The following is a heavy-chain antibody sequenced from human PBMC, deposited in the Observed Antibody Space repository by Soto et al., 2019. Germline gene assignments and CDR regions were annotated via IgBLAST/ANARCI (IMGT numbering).Heavy chain of an antibody. CDR3: ARCIQGDYYYGMDV. J-gene: IGHJ6*02. V-gene: IGHV1-18*01. D-gene: IGHD5-18*01. CDR1: GYTFYSHS. CDR2: INADYGNT. Sequence: QAQLVQSGAEVRKPGASVKVSCKASGYTFYSHSISWVRQAPGQGLEWMGRINADYGNTQYAQKFRGRVTMTTDTSTSTVCMELTKLRSDDTAVYYCARCIQGDYYYGMDVWGQGTTVTVSS.